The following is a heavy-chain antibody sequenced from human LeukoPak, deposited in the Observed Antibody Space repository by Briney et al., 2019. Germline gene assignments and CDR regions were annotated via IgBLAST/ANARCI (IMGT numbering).Heavy chain of an antibody. Sequence: GSLRLSCEASGFSFSDYGMHWVRQAPGKGLEWVAFIRYNGDNKYYADSVKGRFTVSRDNSQSTLYLQMNSLRVEDTAVYYCAKRVVIRSTDYFYYYIHVWGKGTTVTVSS. J-gene: IGHJ6*03. CDR3: AKRVVIRSTDYFYYYIHV. CDR1: GFSFSDYG. D-gene: IGHD3-3*01. V-gene: IGHV3-30*02. CDR2: IRYNGDNK.